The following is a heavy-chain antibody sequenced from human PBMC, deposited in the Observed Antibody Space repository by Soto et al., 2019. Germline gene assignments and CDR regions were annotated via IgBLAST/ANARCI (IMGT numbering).Heavy chain of an antibody. V-gene: IGHV6-1*01. CDR2: TYYRSKWYN. D-gene: IGHD6-6*01. CDR1: GDSFSSNSAA. Sequence: PSQTLSLTCAISGDSFSSNSAAWNWIRQSPSRGLEWLGRTYYRSKWYNDYAVSVKSRITINPDTSKNQFSLQLNSVTPEDTAVYYCARAYSSIAARPDYYYCYGMDVWGQGTTVTVSS. CDR3: ARAYSSIAARPDYYYCYGMDV. J-gene: IGHJ6*02.